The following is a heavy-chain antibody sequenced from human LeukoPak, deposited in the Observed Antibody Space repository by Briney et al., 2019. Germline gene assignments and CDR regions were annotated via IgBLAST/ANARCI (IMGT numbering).Heavy chain of an antibody. J-gene: IGHJ5*02. CDR3: ARQWTTPRGCFDP. V-gene: IGHV5-51*01. CDR2: IYADDSDT. Sequence: GESLKISCKGSRYSFTNYWIGWVPQMPGKGLEWMGIIYADDSDTIYSPTFQGLVTISADKSINTAYLQCSSRRATDTAMYYWARQWTTPRGCFDPWGQGTLVTVSS. CDR1: RYSFTNYW. D-gene: IGHD4-17*01.